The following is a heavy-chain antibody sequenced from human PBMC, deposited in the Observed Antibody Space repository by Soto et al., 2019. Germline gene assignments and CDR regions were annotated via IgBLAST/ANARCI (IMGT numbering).Heavy chain of an antibody. Sequence: SLKISCAASGFTFDDYAMHWVRQAPGKGLEWVSGISWNSGSIGYADSVKGRFTISRDNAKNSLYLQMNSLRAEDTALYYCAKLALKDTAMVFVYFDYWGQGTLVTVSS. CDR2: ISWNSGSI. CDR3: AKLALKDTAMVFVYFDY. D-gene: IGHD5-18*01. V-gene: IGHV3-9*01. CDR1: GFTFDDYA. J-gene: IGHJ4*02.